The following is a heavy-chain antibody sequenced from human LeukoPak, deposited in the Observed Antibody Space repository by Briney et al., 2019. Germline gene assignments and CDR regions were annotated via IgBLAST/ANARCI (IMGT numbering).Heavy chain of an antibody. CDR3: ASASSGWYLLDY. D-gene: IGHD6-19*01. V-gene: IGHV1-2*06. Sequence: ASVKVSCKASGYTFTGYHMHWVRQAPGQGLEWMGRINPNSGDTNYAQKFQGRVTMTRDTSISTAYMELSRLRSDDTAVYYCASASSGWYLLDYWGQGTLVTVSS. CDR1: GYTFTGYH. CDR2: INPNSGDT. J-gene: IGHJ4*02.